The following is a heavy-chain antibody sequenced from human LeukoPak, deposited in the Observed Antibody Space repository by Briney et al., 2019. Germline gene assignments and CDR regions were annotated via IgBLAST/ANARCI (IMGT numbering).Heavy chain of an antibody. CDR2: IYTSGST. CDR1: GGSISSGSYY. Sequence: SETLSLTCTVSGGSISSGSYYWSWIRQPAGKGLEWIGRIYTSGSTNYNPSLKSRVTISVDTSKNQFSLKLSSVTAADTAVYYCARAGSGGYYGDYVPYDYWGQGTLVTVSS. V-gene: IGHV4-61*02. D-gene: IGHD4-17*01. CDR3: ARAGSGGYYGDYVPYDY. J-gene: IGHJ4*02.